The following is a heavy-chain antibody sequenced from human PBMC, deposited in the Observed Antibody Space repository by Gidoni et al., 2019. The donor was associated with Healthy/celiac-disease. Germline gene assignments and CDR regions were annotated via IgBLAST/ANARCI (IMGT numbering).Heavy chain of an antibody. CDR1: GFSLSTSGMC. V-gene: IGHV2-70*01. J-gene: IGHJ4*02. Sequence: QVTLRESGPALVQPTQTLTLTCTFSGFSLSTSGMCVSWIRQPPGKALEWLALIDWDDDKYYSTSLKTRLTISKDTSKNQVVLTMTNMDPVDTATYYCARISRGGSGYDIANFDYWGQGTLVTVSS. CDR2: IDWDDDK. CDR3: ARISRGGSGYDIANFDY. D-gene: IGHD5-12*01.